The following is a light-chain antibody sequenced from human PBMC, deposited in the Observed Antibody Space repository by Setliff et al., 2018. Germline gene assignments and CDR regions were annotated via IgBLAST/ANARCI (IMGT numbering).Light chain of an antibody. Sequence: QSVLPQPPSASGSPGQSVTISCTGTSSDVGGYNYVSWYQQHPGKAPKLMIYEVSKRPSGVPDRFSGSKSGNTASLTVSGLQAEDEADYYCSSYAGSNNFPYVFGTGTKV. CDR1: SSDVGGYNY. V-gene: IGLV2-8*01. CDR3: SSYAGSNNFPYV. CDR2: EVS. J-gene: IGLJ1*01.